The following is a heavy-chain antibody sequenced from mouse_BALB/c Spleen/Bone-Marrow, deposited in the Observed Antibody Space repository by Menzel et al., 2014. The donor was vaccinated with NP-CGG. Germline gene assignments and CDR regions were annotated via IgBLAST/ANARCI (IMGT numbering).Heavy chain of an antibody. V-gene: IGHV14-3*02. Sequence: EVKLMDSGAELVKPGASVKLSCTASGFNIKDTYMHWVKQRPEQGLEWIGRIDPANGNTKYDPKFQGKATITADTSSNTAYLQLSSLTSEDTAVYYCARYDYGWYFYVWGAGTTVTVSS. CDR2: IDPANGNT. D-gene: IGHD1-1*01. CDR1: GFNIKDTY. J-gene: IGHJ1*01. CDR3: ARYDYGWYFYV.